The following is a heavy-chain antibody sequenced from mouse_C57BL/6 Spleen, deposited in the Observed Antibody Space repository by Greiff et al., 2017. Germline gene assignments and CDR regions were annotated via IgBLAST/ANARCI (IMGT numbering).Heavy chain of an antibody. J-gene: IGHJ4*01. CDR2: ISGGGGNT. D-gene: IGHD1-1*01. Sequence: EVKLMESGGGLVKPGGSLKLSCAASGFTFSSYTMSWVRQTPEKRLEWVATISGGGGNTYYPDSVKGRFTISRDNAKNTLYLQMSSLRSEDTALYFCARQVLITIGHYAMDYWGQGTSVTVSS. CDR1: GFTFSSYT. V-gene: IGHV5-9*01. CDR3: ARQVLITIGHYAMDY.